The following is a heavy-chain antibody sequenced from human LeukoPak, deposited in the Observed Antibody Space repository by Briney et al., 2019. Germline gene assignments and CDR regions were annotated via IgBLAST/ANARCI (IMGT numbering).Heavy chain of an antibody. CDR2: MKGDGSDN. CDR3: ARDLGYYRADY. Sequence: GGSLRLSCAASGFTFSSYSMSWVRQAPGKGLEWVANMKGDGSDNHYVDSVRGRFTISRDNAKNSLYLQMNSLRAEDTAVYYCARDLGYYRADYWGQGTLVTVSS. V-gene: IGHV3-7*04. CDR1: GFTFSSYS. J-gene: IGHJ4*02. D-gene: IGHD1-26*01.